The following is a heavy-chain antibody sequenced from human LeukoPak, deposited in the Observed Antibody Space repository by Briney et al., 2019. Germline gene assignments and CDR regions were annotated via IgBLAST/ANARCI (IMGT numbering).Heavy chain of an antibody. CDR2: TYYRSKWYN. D-gene: IGHD6-13*01. Sequence: SQTLSLTCAISGDSVSSNSAAWNWIRQSPSRGLEWLGRTYYRSKWYNDYAVSVKSRITINPDASKNQFSLQLNSVTPEDTAVYYCARGAWSSSWSGDDAFDIWGQGTMVTVSS. CDR3: ARGAWSSSWSGDDAFDI. CDR1: GDSVSSNSAA. V-gene: IGHV6-1*01. J-gene: IGHJ3*02.